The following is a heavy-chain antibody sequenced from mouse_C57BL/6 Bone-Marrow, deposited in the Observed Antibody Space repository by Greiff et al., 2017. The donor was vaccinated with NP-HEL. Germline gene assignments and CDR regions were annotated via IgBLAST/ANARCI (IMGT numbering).Heavy chain of an antibody. V-gene: IGHV1-69*01. CDR3: ARWAYYGYDGWYFDV. CDR2: IDPSDSYT. CDR1: GYTFTSYW. J-gene: IGHJ1*03. D-gene: IGHD2-9*01. Sequence: QVQLKQPGAELVMPGASVKLSCKASGYTFTSYWMHWVKQRPGQGLEWIGEIDPSDSYTNYNPKFKGKSTLTVDKSSSTAYMQLSSLTSEDSAVYYCARWAYYGYDGWYFDVWGTGTTVTVSS.